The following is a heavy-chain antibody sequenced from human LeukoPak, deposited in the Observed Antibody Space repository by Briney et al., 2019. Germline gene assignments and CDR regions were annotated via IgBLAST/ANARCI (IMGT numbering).Heavy chain of an antibody. D-gene: IGHD6-19*01. CDR1: GGSISSGGYS. CDR2: IYHSGST. Sequence: SETLSLTCAVSGGSISSGGYSWSWIRQPPGKGLEWIGYIYHSGSTYYNPSLKSRVTISVDTSKNQFSLKLSSVTAADTAVYYCARHVAKAVAGPDYFDYWGQGTLVTVSS. V-gene: IGHV4-30-2*01. CDR3: ARHVAKAVAGPDYFDY. J-gene: IGHJ4*02.